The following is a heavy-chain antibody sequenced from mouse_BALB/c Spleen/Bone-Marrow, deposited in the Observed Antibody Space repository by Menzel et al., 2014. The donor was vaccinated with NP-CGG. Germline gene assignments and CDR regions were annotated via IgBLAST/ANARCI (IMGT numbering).Heavy chain of an antibody. CDR2: ISSGGSST. CDR1: GFTFSSYG. D-gene: IGHD3-2*02. J-gene: IGHJ2*01. Sequence: EVQVVESGGDLVKPGGSLKLSCVASGFTFSSYGMSWVRQTPDKRLEWVATISSGGSSTYYPASVKGRFTISRDNAKSTLYLQMSSLSSEDTAMYYCTRRPLQANSYFDCWGQGTTLTVSS. V-gene: IGHV5-6*01. CDR3: TRRPLQANSYFDC.